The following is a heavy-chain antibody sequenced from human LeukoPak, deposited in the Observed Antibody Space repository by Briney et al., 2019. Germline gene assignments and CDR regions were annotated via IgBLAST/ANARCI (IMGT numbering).Heavy chain of an antibody. CDR1: GFTFSSYW. Sequence: PGGSLRLSCAASGFTFSSYWMHWVRQAPGKGLVWVSRINSDGSSTNYADSVKGRFTISRDNAKNTLYLQMNSLRAEDTAVYYCARAPTKYCSGGSCYSKSFVDYWGQGTLVTVSS. CDR3: ARAPTKYCSGGSCYSKSFVDY. J-gene: IGHJ4*02. D-gene: IGHD2-15*01. CDR2: INSDGSST. V-gene: IGHV3-74*01.